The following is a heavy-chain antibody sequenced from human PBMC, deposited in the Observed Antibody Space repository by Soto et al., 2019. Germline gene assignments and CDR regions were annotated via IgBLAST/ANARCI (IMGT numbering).Heavy chain of an antibody. Sequence: SVKVSFKASGGTFSSYAISWVRQAPGQGLEWMGGIIPIFGTANYAQKFQGRVTITADESTSTAYMELSSLRSEDTAVYYCAREREGNSPFDYWGQGTLVTVS. CDR2: IIPIFGTA. J-gene: IGHJ4*02. CDR1: GGTFSSYA. V-gene: IGHV1-69*13. CDR3: AREREGNSPFDY. D-gene: IGHD4-4*01.